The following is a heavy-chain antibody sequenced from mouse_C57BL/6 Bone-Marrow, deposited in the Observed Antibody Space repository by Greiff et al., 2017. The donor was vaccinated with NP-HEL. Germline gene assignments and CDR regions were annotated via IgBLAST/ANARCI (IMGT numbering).Heavy chain of an antibody. CDR2: IDPNSGGT. Sequence: QVQLQQPGAELVKPGASVKLSCKASGYTFTSYLMHWVKQRPGRGLEWIGRIDPNSGGTKYNEKFKSKATLTVDKPSSTAYMQLNSLTSGDSAVYFCAKYCYGSNSFGYWGQGTTLTVSS. CDR1: GYTFTSYL. CDR3: AKYCYGSNSFGY. J-gene: IGHJ2*01. D-gene: IGHD1-1*01. V-gene: IGHV1-72*01.